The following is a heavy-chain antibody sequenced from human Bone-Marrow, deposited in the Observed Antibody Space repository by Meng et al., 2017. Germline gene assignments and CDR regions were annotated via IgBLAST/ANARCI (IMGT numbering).Heavy chain of an antibody. J-gene: IGHJ6*02. Sequence: ASVKVSCKASGYTFTSYGISWVRQAPGQGLEWMGWISAYNGNTNYAQKLQGRVTMTTDTSTSTAYMELRSLRSDDTAVYYCARNLDYQDYYYYYGMDVWGQGTTVTVSS. D-gene: IGHD4-11*01. CDR3: ARNLDYQDYYYYYGMDV. V-gene: IGHV1-18*01. CDR1: GYTFTSYG. CDR2: ISAYNGNT.